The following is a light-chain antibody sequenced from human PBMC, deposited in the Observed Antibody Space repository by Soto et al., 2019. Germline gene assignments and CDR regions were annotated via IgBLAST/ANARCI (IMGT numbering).Light chain of an antibody. CDR1: QGISSY. V-gene: IGKV1-9*01. J-gene: IGKJ3*01. Sequence: DIQLTQSPSFLSASVGDRVTITCRASQGISSYLAWYQQKPGKAPKLLIYAASTLQSGVPSRFSGSGSGTEFTLTISSLQPEDFATYYCQQLTSFTFGPGTKVDIK. CDR3: QQLTSFT. CDR2: AAS.